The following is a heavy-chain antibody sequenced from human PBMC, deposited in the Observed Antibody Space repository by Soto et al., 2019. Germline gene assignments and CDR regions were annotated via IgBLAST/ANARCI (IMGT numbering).Heavy chain of an antibody. CDR3: ATVFDL. CDR2: IDTDGGGT. J-gene: IGHJ5*02. V-gene: IGHV3-74*01. Sequence: DVPLVESGGGLVQPGGSLRVSCAASGFTLGSHRIHWVRQPPGKGLEWVSRIDTDGGGTSYADSVKGRFTISTDNAQNTVYLQMNGLRAEDTAVYYCATVFDLWGQGTLVTVSS. CDR1: GFTLGSHR.